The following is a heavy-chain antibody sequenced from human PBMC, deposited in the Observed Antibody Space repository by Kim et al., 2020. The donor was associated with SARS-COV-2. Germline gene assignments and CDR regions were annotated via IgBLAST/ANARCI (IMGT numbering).Heavy chain of an antibody. CDR2: IIPIFGTA. J-gene: IGHJ6*02. Sequence: SVKVSCKASGGTFSSYAISWVRQAPGQGLEWMGGIIPIFGTANYAQKFQGRVTITADESTSPAYMELSSLRSEETAVHYCARDTVAIEYYYYYGRDVWG. CDR3: ARDTVAIEYYYYYGRDV. D-gene: IGHD4-4*01. CDR1: GGTFSSYA. V-gene: IGHV1-69*13.